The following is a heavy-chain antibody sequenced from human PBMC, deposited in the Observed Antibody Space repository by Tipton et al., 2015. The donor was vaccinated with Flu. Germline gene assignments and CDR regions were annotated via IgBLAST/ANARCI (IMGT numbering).Heavy chain of an antibody. CDR1: GGSFSGYY. Sequence: TLSLTCAVYGGSFSGYYWSWIRQPPGKGLEWIGEINHSGSTNYNPSLKSRVTISVDTSKNQFSLKLSSVTAADTAVYYCARVKGSRGSYPPRRYYFDYWGQGTLVTVSS. J-gene: IGHJ4*02. CDR2: INHSGST. V-gene: IGHV4-34*01. CDR3: ARVKGSRGSYPPRRYYFDY. D-gene: IGHD1-26*01.